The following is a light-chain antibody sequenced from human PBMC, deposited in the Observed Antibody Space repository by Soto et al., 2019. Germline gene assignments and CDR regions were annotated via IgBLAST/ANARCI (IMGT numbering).Light chain of an antibody. V-gene: IGKV3-15*01. Sequence: EIVMTQSPATLSVSPGERATLSCRASQSVSSNLAWYQQKPGQAPRLLIYCASTRATGIPARFSGSGSGTEFTLTISSLQYEDFSIDYCQQYNNWPPDRTFGQGTKVEIK. J-gene: IGKJ1*01. CDR2: CAS. CDR3: QQYNNWPPDRT. CDR1: QSVSSN.